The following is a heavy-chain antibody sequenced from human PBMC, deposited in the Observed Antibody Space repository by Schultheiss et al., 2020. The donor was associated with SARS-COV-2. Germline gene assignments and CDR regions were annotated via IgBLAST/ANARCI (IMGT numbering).Heavy chain of an antibody. V-gene: IGHV3-48*04. D-gene: IGHD4-17*01. CDR1: GFTFSSYW. CDR3: ARGKDYGDYYYYYGMDV. CDR2: ISSSGSTI. Sequence: GGSLRLSCAASGFTFSSYWMSWVRQAPGKGLEWVSYISSSGSTIYYADSVKGRFTISRDNAKNSLYLQMNSLRAEDTALYHCARGKDYGDYYYYYGMDVWGQGTTVTVSS. J-gene: IGHJ6*02.